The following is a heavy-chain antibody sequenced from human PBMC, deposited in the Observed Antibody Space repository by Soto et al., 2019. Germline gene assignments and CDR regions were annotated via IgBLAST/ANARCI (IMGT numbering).Heavy chain of an antibody. CDR1: GGSISSSSYY. D-gene: IGHD3-10*01. J-gene: IGHJ6*03. CDR2: IYYSGST. CDR3: ARHESMVGGDKANYYYYYYMDV. Sequence: SETLSLTCTVSGGSISSSSYYWGWIRQPPGKGLEWIGSIYYSGSTYYNPSLKSRVTISVDTSKNQFSLKLSSVTAADTAVYYCARHESMVGGDKANYYYYYYMDVWGKGTTVTVSS. V-gene: IGHV4-39*01.